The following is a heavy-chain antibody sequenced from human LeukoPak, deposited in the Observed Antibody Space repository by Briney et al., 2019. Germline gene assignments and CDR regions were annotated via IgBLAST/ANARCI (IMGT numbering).Heavy chain of an antibody. CDR2: SATTKPNSSTT. J-gene: IGHJ4*02. CDR1: GFSIIDHH. V-gene: IGHV3-72*01. CDR3: VRVVTTGSGWYHFDT. Sequence: GGSLRLSCAGAGFSIIDHHMDWVRQAPGGGLEWIGRSATTKPNSSTTQYAASVRGRFTISRDDSQNSLYLLLNSLKPEDTAVYFCVRVVTTGSGWYHFDTWGLGTLVTVS. D-gene: IGHD6-13*01.